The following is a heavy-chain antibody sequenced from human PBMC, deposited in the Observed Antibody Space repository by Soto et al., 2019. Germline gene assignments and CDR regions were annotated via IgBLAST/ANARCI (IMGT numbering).Heavy chain of an antibody. J-gene: IGHJ6*02. V-gene: IGHV4-30-4*01. Sequence: SETLSLTCTVSGGSISSGDYYWSWIRQPPGKGLEWIGYIYYSGSTYYNPSLKRRGTISVDTTKNKFSLKLSSVTAADTAVYYCARDRVALAGGRRRYFYYGMDGWGQGTTVTVSS. CDR1: GGSISSGDYY. CDR2: IYYSGST. D-gene: IGHD6-19*01. CDR3: ARDRVALAGGRRRYFYYGMDG.